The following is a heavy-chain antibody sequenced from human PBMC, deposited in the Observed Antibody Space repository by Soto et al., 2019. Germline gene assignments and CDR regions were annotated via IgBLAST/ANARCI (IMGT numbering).Heavy chain of an antibody. CDR2: INHRGST. V-gene: IGHV4-34*01. CDR1: GGSFSGYY. CDR3: ARKDGTSWYFDY. D-gene: IGHD6-13*01. J-gene: IGHJ4*02. Sequence: QVQLQQWGAGLLKPSETLSLTCAVYGGSFSGYYWNWIRQPPGKGLEWIGEINHRGSTNHNPSLKSRVTISVDTSKNQFSLKLTSVTAAYTAVYFCARKDGTSWYFDYWGQGTLVTVSS.